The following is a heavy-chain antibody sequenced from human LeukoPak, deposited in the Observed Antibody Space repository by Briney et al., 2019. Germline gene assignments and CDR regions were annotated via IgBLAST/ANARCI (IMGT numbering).Heavy chain of an antibody. D-gene: IGHD4-11*01. CDR3: ARSRNEYSNLDPFDY. J-gene: IGHJ4*02. V-gene: IGHV4-4*07. CDR2: IDTSGTT. Sequence: PSETLSLTCTVSGGSIISYYWSWIRQPAGKELEWIGRIDTSGTTNYNPSLKSRVAISVDKSKNRFALKLSSVTAADTAVYYCARSRNEYSNLDPFDYWGQGTLVTVSS. CDR1: GGSIISYY.